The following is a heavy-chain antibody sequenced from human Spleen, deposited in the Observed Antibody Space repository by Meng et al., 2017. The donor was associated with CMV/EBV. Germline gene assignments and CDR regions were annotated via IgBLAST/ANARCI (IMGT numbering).Heavy chain of an antibody. J-gene: IGHJ3*02. D-gene: IGHD3-3*01. Sequence: GESLKISCAASGFAFSSFGMHWVRQAPGKGLEWVTFIQDDGSNKYYADSVKGRFTISRDNSKNTLYLQMNSLRSEDTAMYYCARVGDYDFWNNYARGAFDIWGQGTMVTVSS. CDR2: IQDDGSNK. V-gene: IGHV3-30*02. CDR3: ARVGDYDFWNNYARGAFDI. CDR1: GFAFSSFG.